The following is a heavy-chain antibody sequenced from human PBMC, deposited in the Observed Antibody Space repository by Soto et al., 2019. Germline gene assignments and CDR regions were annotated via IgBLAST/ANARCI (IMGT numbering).Heavy chain of an antibody. CDR1: GYTLTIYG. J-gene: IGHJ4*02. CDR3: AADNRYESDS. D-gene: IGHD5-12*01. Sequence: QVQLVQSGAEVKKPGASVKVSCKASGYTLTIYGTSWVRQAPGQGHEWRGWITAYNGNTNYAQKLQGRVTMTTDTSTSTAYMWLTSLRSDDTAVYYCAADNRYESDSWGPGNLLTVPS. CDR2: ITAYNGNT. V-gene: IGHV1-18*01.